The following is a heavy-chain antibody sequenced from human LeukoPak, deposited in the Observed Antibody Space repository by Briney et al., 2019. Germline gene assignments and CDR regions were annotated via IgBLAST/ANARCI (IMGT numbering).Heavy chain of an antibody. V-gene: IGHV3-49*04. J-gene: IGHJ5*02. CDR1: GFTFGDYA. CDR3: TRARSYSSGWYYWFDP. CDR2: IRSKAYGGTT. Sequence: GGSLRLTCTASGFTFGDYAMSWVRQAPGKGLEWVGFIRSKAYGGTTEYAASVKGRFTISRDDSKSIGYLQMNSLKTEDTAVYYCTRARSYSSGWYYWFDPWGQGTLVTVSS. D-gene: IGHD6-19*01.